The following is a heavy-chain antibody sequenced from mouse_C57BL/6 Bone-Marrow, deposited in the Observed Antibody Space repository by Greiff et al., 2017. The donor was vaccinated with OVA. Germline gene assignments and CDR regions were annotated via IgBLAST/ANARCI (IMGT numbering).Heavy chain of an antibody. CDR2: IDPSDSYT. V-gene: IGHV1-59*01. CDR1: GYTFTSYW. CDR3: AHWYFDV. J-gene: IGHJ1*03. Sequence: VQLQQPGAELVRPGTSVKLSCKASGYTFTSYWMHWVKQRPGQGLEWIGVIDPSDSYTNYNQKFKGKATLTVDTSSSTAYMQLSSLTSEDSAVYDCAHWYFDVWGTGTTVTVSS.